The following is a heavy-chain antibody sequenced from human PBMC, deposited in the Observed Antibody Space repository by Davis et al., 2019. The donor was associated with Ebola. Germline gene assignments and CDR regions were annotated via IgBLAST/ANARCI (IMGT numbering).Heavy chain of an antibody. J-gene: IGHJ4*02. V-gene: IGHV3-30*18. D-gene: IGHD1-14*01. Sequence: GESLKISCAASGFTFSSYGMHWVRQAPGKGLEWVAVISYDGSNKYYADSVKGRFTISRDNSKNTLYLQMNSLRAEGTAVYYCAKDGTGISDYWGQGTLVTVSS. CDR1: GFTFSSYG. CDR2: ISYDGSNK. CDR3: AKDGTGISDY.